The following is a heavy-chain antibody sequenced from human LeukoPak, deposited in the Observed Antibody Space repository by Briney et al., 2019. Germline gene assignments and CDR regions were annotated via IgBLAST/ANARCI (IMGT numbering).Heavy chain of an antibody. D-gene: IGHD6-19*01. CDR2: IRSDGSIK. V-gene: IGHV3-30*02. Sequence: GGSLRLSCAASGFTFSSYGMHWVQQAPGKGLEWVAFIRSDGSIKYYTESLKGRFTISRDNSKNTLYLQMNSLRAEDTAVYYCAKDEMFSSAWYFDYWGQGTLVTVSS. J-gene: IGHJ4*02. CDR1: GFTFSSYG. CDR3: AKDEMFSSAWYFDY.